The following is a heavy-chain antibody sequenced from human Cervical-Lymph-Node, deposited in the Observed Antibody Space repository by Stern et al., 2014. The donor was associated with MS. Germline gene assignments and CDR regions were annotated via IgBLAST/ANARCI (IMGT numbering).Heavy chain of an antibody. D-gene: IGHD2-2*01. J-gene: IGHJ6*02. CDR2: LGWDDDK. Sequence: ESGPALVRPTQTLTLTCTFSGFSLNTPGMCVTWIRQPPGKALEWLASLGWDDDKYYSTSLKTRLTVSKDTSKNQVVLRMTNMDPVDTATYYCARLEVPTSPGFHYYYYAMDVWGQGTTVTVSS. CDR1: GFSLNTPGMC. V-gene: IGHV2-70*11. CDR3: ARLEVPTSPGFHYYYYAMDV.